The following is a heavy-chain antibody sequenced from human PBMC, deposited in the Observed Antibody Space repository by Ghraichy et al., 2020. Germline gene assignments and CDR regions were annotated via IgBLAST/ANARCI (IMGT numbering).Heavy chain of an antibody. J-gene: IGHJ4*02. Sequence: SETLSLTCAVYGGSFSGYYWSWIRQPPGKGLEWIGEINHSGSTNYNPSLKSRVTISVDTSKNQFSLKLSSVTAADTAVYYCARSPGDYYDSSGQPQYYFDYWGQGTLVTVSS. CDR3: ARSPGDYYDSSGQPQYYFDY. D-gene: IGHD3-22*01. CDR2: INHSGST. CDR1: GGSFSGYY. V-gene: IGHV4-34*01.